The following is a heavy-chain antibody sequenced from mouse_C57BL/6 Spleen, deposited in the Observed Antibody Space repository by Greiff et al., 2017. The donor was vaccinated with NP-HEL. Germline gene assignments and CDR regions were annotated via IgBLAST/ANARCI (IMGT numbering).Heavy chain of an antibody. CDR1: GFTFSSYA. J-gene: IGHJ4*01. V-gene: IGHV5-4*01. CDR2: ISDGGSYT. D-gene: IGHD1-1*01. Sequence: EVQRVESGGGLVKPGGSLKLSCAASGFTFSSYAMSWVRQTPEKRLEWVATISDGGSYTYYPDNVKGRFTISRDNAKNNLYLQMSHLKSEDTAMYYCARSLHYYGSSPGDYYAMDYWGQGTSVTVSS. CDR3: ARSLHYYGSSPGDYYAMDY.